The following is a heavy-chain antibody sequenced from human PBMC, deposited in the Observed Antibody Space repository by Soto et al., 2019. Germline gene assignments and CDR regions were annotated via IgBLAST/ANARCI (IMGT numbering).Heavy chain of an antibody. V-gene: IGHV3-23*01. CDR1: GFTFSSYA. J-gene: IGHJ4*02. CDR2: ISGSGGST. CDR3: AKGLIVLPHSAVAGGGYFDY. D-gene: IGHD6-19*01. Sequence: PGGSLRLSCAASGFTFSSYAMSWVRQAPGKGLEWVSAISGSGGSTYYADSVKGRFTISRDNSKNTLYLQMNSLRAEDTAVYYCAKGLIVLPHSAVAGGGYFDYWGQGTLVTVSS.